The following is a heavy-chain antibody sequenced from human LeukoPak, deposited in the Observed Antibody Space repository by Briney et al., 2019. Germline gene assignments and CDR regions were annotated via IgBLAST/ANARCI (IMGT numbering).Heavy chain of an antibody. D-gene: IGHD5-18*01. CDR2: IYHSGST. Sequence: PSETLSLTCAVSGGSISSGGYSWSWIRQPPGKGLEWIGYIYHSGSTYYNPSLKSRVTISVDTSKNQFSLKLSSVTAADTAVYYCARWRVQLWQKKIDYWGQGTLVTVSS. J-gene: IGHJ4*02. CDR1: GGSISSGGYS. V-gene: IGHV4-30-2*01. CDR3: ARWRVQLWQKKIDY.